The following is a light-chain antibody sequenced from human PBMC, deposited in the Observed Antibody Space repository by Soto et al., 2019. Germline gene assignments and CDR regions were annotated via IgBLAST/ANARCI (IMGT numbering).Light chain of an antibody. Sequence: EIVLTQSPGTLSLSPGERSTLSCRASQSVSSSYLAWYQQKPGQAPRLLIYCASSRATGIPDRFSGSGSGTDFTLTISRLEPEDFAVYYCQQYGSSPGTFGQGTKVEIK. J-gene: IGKJ1*01. CDR1: QSVSSSY. CDR2: CAS. CDR3: QQYGSSPGT. V-gene: IGKV3-20*01.